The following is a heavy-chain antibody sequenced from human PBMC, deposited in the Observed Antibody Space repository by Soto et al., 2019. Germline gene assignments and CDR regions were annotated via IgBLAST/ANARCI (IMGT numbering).Heavy chain of an antibody. CDR1: GDTFTSYG. CDR2: ISAYNGNT. CDR3: ARVLSGWYKDDY. V-gene: IGHV1-18*04. Sequence: AAVKVSCKASGDTFTSYGISWVRQAPGQGLEWMGWISAYNGNTNYAQKLQGRVTMTTDTSTSTAYMELRSLRSDDTAVYYCARVLSGWYKDDYWGQGTLVTVSS. J-gene: IGHJ4*02. D-gene: IGHD6-19*01.